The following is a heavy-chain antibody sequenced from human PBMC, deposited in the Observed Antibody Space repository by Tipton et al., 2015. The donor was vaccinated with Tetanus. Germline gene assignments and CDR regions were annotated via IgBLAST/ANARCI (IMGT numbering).Heavy chain of an antibody. CDR3: ARLSSPFFGAFFM. CDR2: IHSSGST. Sequence: TLSLTCSVSGASMNTYYWSWIRQPPGKGPEWIGQIHSSGSTNYIPSLKSRVTISIDTSKSQFSLKMTSVTAADTGMYYCARLSSPFFGAFFMWGQGTMVTVSS. J-gene: IGHJ3*02. V-gene: IGHV4-59*01. CDR1: GASMNTYY. D-gene: IGHD3-3*01.